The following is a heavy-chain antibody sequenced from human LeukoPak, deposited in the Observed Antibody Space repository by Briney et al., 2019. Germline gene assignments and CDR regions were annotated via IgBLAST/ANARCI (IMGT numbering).Heavy chain of an antibody. J-gene: IGHJ4*02. CDR2: ISGSGGST. CDR3: ATTRYSSSRDY. CDR1: GFTFWTYS. V-gene: IGHV3-23*01. D-gene: IGHD6-6*01. Sequence: GGSLRLSCAASGFTFWTYSMNWVRQAPGKGLEWVSAISGSGGSTYYADSVKGRFTISRDNSKNTLYLQMNSLRAEDTAVYYCATTRYSSSRDYWGQGTLVTVSS.